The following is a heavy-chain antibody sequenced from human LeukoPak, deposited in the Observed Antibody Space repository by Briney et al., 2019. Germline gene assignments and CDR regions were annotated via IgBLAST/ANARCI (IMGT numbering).Heavy chain of an antibody. CDR2: MYPGDSDT. D-gene: IGHD4-11*01. CDR1: GYSFSSYW. V-gene: IGHV5-51*01. Sequence: GESLKISCKGSGYSFSSYWIGWVRQMPGKGLEWMGIMYPGDSDTRYSPSFQGQVTISVDKSISTAYLQWSSLKASDTAMYYCARLRVTTDYYMDVWGKGTTVTVSS. CDR3: ARLRVTTDYYMDV. J-gene: IGHJ6*03.